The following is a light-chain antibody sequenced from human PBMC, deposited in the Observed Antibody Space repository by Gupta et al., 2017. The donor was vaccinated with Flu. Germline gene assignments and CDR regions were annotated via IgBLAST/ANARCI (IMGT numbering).Light chain of an antibody. CDR2: GAT. Sequence: IVSTQSPGTLSSSPGERATFSCRASQTIQPTYLAWYQQKPVQTPRLLICGATNMAADVPDRFRGSGYGSYFTLTIIRPEPEGFAMYYCQQDVTSPWTFGPGTXVEIK. V-gene: IGKV3-20*01. J-gene: IGKJ1*01. CDR3: QQDVTSPWT. CDR1: QTIQPTY.